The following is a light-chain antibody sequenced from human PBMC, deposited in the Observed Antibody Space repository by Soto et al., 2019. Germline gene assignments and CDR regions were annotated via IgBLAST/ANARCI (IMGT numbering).Light chain of an antibody. CDR1: QSVSSSN. CDR2: DAS. Sequence: EIGLTQSPGTLSLSPGERATLSCRASQSVSSSNLAWYQQKPGQAPSLLIYDASSRATGLPDRFSGSGSGTDVTLTISSLEPEDFAVYFCQQYGSSHPTFGGGTKVEIK. CDR3: QQYGSSHPT. J-gene: IGKJ4*01. V-gene: IGKV3-20*01.